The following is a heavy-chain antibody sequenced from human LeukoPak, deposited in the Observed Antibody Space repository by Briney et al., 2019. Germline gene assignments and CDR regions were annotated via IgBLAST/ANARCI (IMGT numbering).Heavy chain of an antibody. CDR2: ISAYNGNT. V-gene: IGHV1-18*01. CDR1: GYTFTSYG. D-gene: IGHD1-1*01. CDR3: ARDRLEPETVDY. Sequence: ALVKVSCKASGYTFTSYGISWVRQAPGQGLEWMGWISAYNGNTNYAQKLQGRVTMTTDTSTSTAYMELRSLRSDDTAVYYCARDRLEPETVDYWGQGTLVTVSS. J-gene: IGHJ4*02.